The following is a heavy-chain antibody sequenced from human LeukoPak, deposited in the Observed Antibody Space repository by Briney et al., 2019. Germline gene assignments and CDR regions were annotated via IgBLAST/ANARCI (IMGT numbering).Heavy chain of an antibody. D-gene: IGHD2-2*01. Sequence: SSEKVSCKASGTPYSFSSYAISWVRQAPGQGLEWVGRIITISDIANYARRFQGRVTITADRSTATVYMELSSLTSEDTVVYYCASDREDSSSSFAYWGQGTPVTVAS. CDR1: GTPYSFSSYA. J-gene: IGHJ4*02. CDR2: IITISDIA. CDR3: ASDREDSSSSFAY. V-gene: IGHV1-69*04.